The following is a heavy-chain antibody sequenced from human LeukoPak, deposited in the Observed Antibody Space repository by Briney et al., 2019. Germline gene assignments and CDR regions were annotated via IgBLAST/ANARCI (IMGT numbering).Heavy chain of an antibody. Sequence: SETLSLTCTVSGGSISSYYWSWIRQPPGKGLEWIGYIYYSGSTNYNPSLKSRVTISVDTSKNQFSLKLSSVTAADTAVYYCAANYYYGSGSYRGSFDYWGQGTLVTVSS. CDR3: AANYYYGSGSYRGSFDY. D-gene: IGHD3-10*01. J-gene: IGHJ4*02. CDR2: IYYSGST. V-gene: IGHV4-59*12. CDR1: GGSISSYY.